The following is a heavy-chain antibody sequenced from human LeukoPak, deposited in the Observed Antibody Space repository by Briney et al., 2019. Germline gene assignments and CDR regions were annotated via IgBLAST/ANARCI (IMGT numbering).Heavy chain of an antibody. V-gene: IGHV3-30*02. CDR1: GFTFSSYG. Sequence: GGSLRLSCAASGFTFSSYGMHWVRQAPGKGLEWVAFIRYDGSNKYYADSVKGRFTISRDNSKNTLYLQMNSLRAEDTAVYYCAKDWGYCSSTSCRDAFDIWGQGTMVTVSS. J-gene: IGHJ3*02. CDR2: IRYDGSNK. D-gene: IGHD2-2*01. CDR3: AKDWGYCSSTSCRDAFDI.